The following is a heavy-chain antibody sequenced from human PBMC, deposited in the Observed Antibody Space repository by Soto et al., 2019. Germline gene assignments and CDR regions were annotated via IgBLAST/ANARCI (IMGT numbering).Heavy chain of an antibody. D-gene: IGHD4-17*01. CDR1: GYTFTSYG. CDR3: ARDGATVTTRGWFDP. Sequence: ASVKVSCKASGYTFTSYGISWVRQAPGQGLEWMGWISAYNGNTNYAQKLQGRVTMTTDTSTSTAYMELRSLRSDDTAVYYCARDGATVTTRGWFDPWGQGTLVTVSS. V-gene: IGHV1-18*01. J-gene: IGHJ5*02. CDR2: ISAYNGNT.